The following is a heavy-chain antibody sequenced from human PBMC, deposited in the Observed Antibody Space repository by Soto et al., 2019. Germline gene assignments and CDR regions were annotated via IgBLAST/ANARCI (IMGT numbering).Heavy chain of an antibody. Sequence: ASVKVSCKASGYTFTGYYMHWVRQAPGQGLEWMGWINPNSGGTNYAQKFQGRVTMTRDTSISTAYMELSRLRSDDTAVYYCARSSFNVLRFLEWLPKNDDFDIWGQGTTVTVSS. CDR3: ARSSFNVLRFLEWLPKNDDFDI. CDR2: INPNSGGT. D-gene: IGHD3-3*01. V-gene: IGHV1-2*02. J-gene: IGHJ3*02. CDR1: GYTFTGYY.